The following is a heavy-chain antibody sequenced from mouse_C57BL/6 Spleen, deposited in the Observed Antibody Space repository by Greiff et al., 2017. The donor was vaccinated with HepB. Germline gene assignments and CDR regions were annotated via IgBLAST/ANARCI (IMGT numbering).Heavy chain of an antibody. CDR1: GYAFSSSW. V-gene: IGHV1-82*01. CDR3: ARADGYYGYFDV. J-gene: IGHJ1*03. CDR2: IYPGDGDT. Sequence: VQLQQSGPELVQPGASVKISCKASGYAFSSSWMNWVQQRPGKGLEWIGRIYPGDGDTNYNGKFKGKATLTADKSSSTAYMQLSSLTSEDSAVYFCARADGYYGYFDVWGTGTTVTVSS. D-gene: IGHD2-3*01.